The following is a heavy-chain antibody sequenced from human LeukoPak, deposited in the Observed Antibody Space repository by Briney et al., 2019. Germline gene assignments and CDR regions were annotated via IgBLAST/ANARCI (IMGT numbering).Heavy chain of an antibody. CDR1: GFTFSDYW. D-gene: IGHD5-18*01. J-gene: IGHJ6*03. CDR2: INGDGGTL. CDR3: AREGSYDPWEYYYYYVDV. Sequence: GGSLRLSCEVSGFTFSDYWMHWVRQVPGKGLMWVSRINGDGGTLTYVDSVRGRFTISRDNSKNTLYLQMNSLRAEDTAVYYCAREGSYDPWEYYYYYVDVWGKGTTVIVSS. V-gene: IGHV3-74*03.